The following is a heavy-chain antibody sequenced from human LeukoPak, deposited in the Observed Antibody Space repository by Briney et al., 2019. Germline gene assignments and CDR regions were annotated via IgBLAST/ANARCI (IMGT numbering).Heavy chain of an antibody. J-gene: IGHJ6*02. CDR2: IWYDGSNK. Sequence: GRSLRLSCAASGFTFSSYGMHWVRQAPGKGLEWVAVIWYDGSNKYYADSVKGRFTISRDNSKNTLYLQMNSLRAEDTAVYYCAKDSDHYYYGSGSYYNGVADYSYGMDVWGQGTTVTVSS. CDR3: AKDSDHYYYGSGSYYNGVADYSYGMDV. CDR1: GFTFSSYG. V-gene: IGHV3-33*06. D-gene: IGHD3-10*01.